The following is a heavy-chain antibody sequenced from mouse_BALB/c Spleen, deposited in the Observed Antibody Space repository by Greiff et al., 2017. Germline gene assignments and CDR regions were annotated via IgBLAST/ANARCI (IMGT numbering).Heavy chain of an antibody. Sequence: DVQLQESGAELVKPGASVKLSCTASGFNITDTYMHWVKQRPEQGLEWIGRIDPANGNTKYDPKFQGTATITADTSSNTAYLQLSSLTSEDTAVDYCARGYGDYWGQGTTLTVSA. D-gene: IGHD2-14*01. CDR2: IDPANGNT. J-gene: IGHJ2*01. CDR3: ARGYGDY. V-gene: IGHV14-3*02. CDR1: GFNITDTY.